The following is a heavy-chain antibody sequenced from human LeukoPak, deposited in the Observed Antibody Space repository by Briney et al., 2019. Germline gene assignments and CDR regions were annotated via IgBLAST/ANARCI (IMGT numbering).Heavy chain of an antibody. Sequence: SETLSLTCTVSGYSISSGYYWGWIRQPPGKGLEWIGSIYHSGSTYYNPSLKSRVTISVDTSKNQFSLKLSSVTAADTAVYYCVRFSPPVYSGSYYVRGEDYWGQGTLVTVSS. CDR1: GYSISSGYY. V-gene: IGHV4-38-2*02. CDR3: VRFSPPVYSGSYYVRGEDY. CDR2: IYHSGST. J-gene: IGHJ4*02. D-gene: IGHD1-26*01.